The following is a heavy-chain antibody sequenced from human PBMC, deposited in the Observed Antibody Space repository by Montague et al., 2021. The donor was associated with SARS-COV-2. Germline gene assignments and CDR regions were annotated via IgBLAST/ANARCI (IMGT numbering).Heavy chain of an antibody. Sequence: SETLSLTCTVYGDSFSGYYYSWIRQAPGRGLEWIGEINDRGSSNYNPSLRSRVIISVDTSKNQLSLRLSSVTAADTAVYYCATQEDPSGWIPGPFDFWGQGTQVTVSS. CDR1: GDSFSGYY. CDR3: ATQEDPSGWIPGPFDF. D-gene: IGHD6-19*01. J-gene: IGHJ4*02. CDR2: INDRGSS. V-gene: IGHV4-34*01.